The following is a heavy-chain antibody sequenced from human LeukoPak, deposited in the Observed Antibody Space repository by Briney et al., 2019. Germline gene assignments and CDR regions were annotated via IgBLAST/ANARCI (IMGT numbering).Heavy chain of an antibody. D-gene: IGHD3-22*01. J-gene: IGHJ4*02. V-gene: IGHV4-34*01. CDR3: ARGRRITMIVVVTPFDY. CDR1: GGSFSGYY. Sequence: TSETLSLTCAVYGGSFSGYYWSWIRQPPGKGLEWIGEINHSGSTNYNPSLKSRLTISVDTSKNQFSLKLSSVTAADTAVYYCARGRRITMIVVVTPFDYWGQGTLVTVSS. CDR2: INHSGST.